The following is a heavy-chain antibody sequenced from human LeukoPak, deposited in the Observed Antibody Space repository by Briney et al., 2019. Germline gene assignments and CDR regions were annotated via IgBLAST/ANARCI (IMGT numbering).Heavy chain of an antibody. D-gene: IGHD5-18*01. CDR2: IWYDGSNK. CDR1: GFTFRSYD. V-gene: IGHV3-33*01. Sequence: PGRSLRLSCTASGFTFRSYDMHWVRQAPGKGLEWVAVIWYDGSNKYYADSVEGRFTISRGNSKNTLFLQMNSLRAEDTAVYYCAREGTAMATYYAMDVWGQGTTVTVSS. J-gene: IGHJ6*02. CDR3: AREGTAMATYYAMDV.